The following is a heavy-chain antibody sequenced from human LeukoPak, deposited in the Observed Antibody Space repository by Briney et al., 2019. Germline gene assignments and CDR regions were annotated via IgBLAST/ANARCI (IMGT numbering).Heavy chain of an antibody. CDR2: IHNSGST. V-gene: IGHV4-59*01. J-gene: IGHJ3*02. D-gene: IGHD4-17*01. CDR3: ARGDSGDTFDI. Sequence: SETLSLTCTVSGASISPDYWGWIRQPPGKGLEFIGYIHNSGSTNYNPSLKSRVTISVDTSMNQFSLKLSSVTAADTAVYYCARGDSGDTFDIWGQGTMVTVSS. CDR1: GASISPDY.